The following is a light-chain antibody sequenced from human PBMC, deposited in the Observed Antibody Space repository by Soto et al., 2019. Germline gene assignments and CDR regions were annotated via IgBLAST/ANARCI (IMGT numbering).Light chain of an antibody. V-gene: IGKV3-15*01. Sequence: EIGMTQSPATLSVSPGESATLSCRASQSVSSNLAWHQQKPGQAPRILMYDASTRATGISARFSGSGSGTEFTLTISSLESEDFAVYYCQQYYTWPSFGQGTRLEIK. CDR1: QSVSSN. CDR2: DAS. J-gene: IGKJ5*01. CDR3: QQYYTWPS.